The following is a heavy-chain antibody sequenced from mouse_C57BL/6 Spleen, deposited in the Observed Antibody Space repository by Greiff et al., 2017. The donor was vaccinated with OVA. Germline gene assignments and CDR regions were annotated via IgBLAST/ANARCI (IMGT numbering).Heavy chain of an antibody. CDR2: INPNNGGT. CDR1: GYTFTDYY. J-gene: IGHJ3*01. D-gene: IGHD1-2*01. Sequence: EVQLQQSGPELVKPGASVKISCKASGYTFTDYYMNWVKQSHGKSLEWIGDINPNNGGTSYNQKFKGKATLPVDKSSSTAYMELRSLTSEDSAVYYCARGAPLLPWFAYWGQGTLVTVSA. CDR3: ARGAPLLPWFAY. V-gene: IGHV1-26*01.